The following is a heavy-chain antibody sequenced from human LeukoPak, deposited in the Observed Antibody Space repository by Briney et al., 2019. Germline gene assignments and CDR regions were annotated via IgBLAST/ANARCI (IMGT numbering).Heavy chain of an antibody. D-gene: IGHD5-18*01. V-gene: IGHV3-53*01. CDR1: GFTVSNNY. J-gene: IGHJ4*02. CDR2: IYSGGST. Sequence: GGSLRLSCAASGFTVSNNYMTWVRQASGKGLEWVSVIYSGGSTYYADFVKGRFTISRDNSKNTLYLQMNSLRAEDTAVYYCARGPGQLWFPNWGQGTLVTVSS. CDR3: ARGPGQLWFPN.